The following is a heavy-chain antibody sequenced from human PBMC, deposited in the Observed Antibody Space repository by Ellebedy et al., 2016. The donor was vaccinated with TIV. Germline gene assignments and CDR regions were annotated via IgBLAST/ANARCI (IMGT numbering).Heavy chain of an antibody. D-gene: IGHD5-18*01. V-gene: IGHV3-23*01. CDR3: AKASRGYNLPFDF. CDR2: ISGSGGDT. Sequence: GESLKISCAASGLMFNKYVMSWVRQAPGKGLEWVSGISGSGGDTYYADSVKGRFTISRDNSKNTLYLQMNSLRPEDTALYYCAKASRGYNLPFDFWGRGTRVTVSS. CDR1: GLMFNKYV. J-gene: IGHJ4*02.